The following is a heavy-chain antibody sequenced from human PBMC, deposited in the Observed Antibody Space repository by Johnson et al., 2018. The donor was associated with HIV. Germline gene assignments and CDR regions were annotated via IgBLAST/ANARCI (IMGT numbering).Heavy chain of an antibody. CDR3: TRGPARADAFDI. D-gene: IGHD6-6*01. V-gene: IGHV3-74*02. J-gene: IGHJ3*02. CDR2: INSDGSST. Sequence: VQLVESGGGVVQPGRSLRLSCAASGFTVSSNYMSWVRQAPGKGLEWVSRINSDGSSTSYADSVKGRFTISRDNAKNTLYLQMNSLRAEDTAVYYCTRGPARADAFDIWGQGTMVTVSS. CDR1: GFTVSSNY.